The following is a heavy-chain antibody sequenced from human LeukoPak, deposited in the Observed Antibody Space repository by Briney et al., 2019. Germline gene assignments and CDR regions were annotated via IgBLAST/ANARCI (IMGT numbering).Heavy chain of an antibody. Sequence: SETLSLTCTVSGGSISSYYWSWIRQPPGKGLEWIGYIYYSGSTNYNPSLKSRVTISVDTSKNQFSLKLSSVTAADTAVYYCARVRKYYDILTGYSPYFDYWGQGTLVTVSS. CDR2: IYYSGST. CDR1: GGSISSYY. CDR3: ARVRKYYDILTGYSPYFDY. D-gene: IGHD3-9*01. V-gene: IGHV4-59*01. J-gene: IGHJ4*02.